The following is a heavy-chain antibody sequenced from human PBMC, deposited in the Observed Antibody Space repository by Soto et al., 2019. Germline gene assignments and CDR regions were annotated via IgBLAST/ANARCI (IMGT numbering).Heavy chain of an antibody. CDR2: IYPGDSDT. D-gene: IGHD3-3*01. CDR1: GYSFTSYW. Sequence: GESLKIFCKGSGYSFTSYWIGWVRQMPGKGLEWMGIIYPGDSDTRYSPSLKSRVAISADSSKNHFSLRLTGVTAADTAVYYCATGNVDSMLEYWGQGTQVTVSS. CDR3: ATGNVDSMLEY. V-gene: IGHV5-51*01. J-gene: IGHJ4*02.